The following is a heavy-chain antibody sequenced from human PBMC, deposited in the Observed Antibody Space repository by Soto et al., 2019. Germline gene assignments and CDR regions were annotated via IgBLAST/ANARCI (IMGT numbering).Heavy chain of an antibody. CDR1: GFTFSNAW. CDR2: IKSKTDGGTT. J-gene: IGHJ4*02. Sequence: GSLRLSCAASGFTFSNAWMSWVRQAPGKGLEWVGRIKSKTDGGTTDYAAPVKGRFTISRDGSKNTLYLQMNSLKTEDTAVYYCTTGTTIFGVVTDYWGQGTLVTVSS. CDR3: TTGTTIFGVVTDY. V-gene: IGHV3-15*01. D-gene: IGHD3-3*01.